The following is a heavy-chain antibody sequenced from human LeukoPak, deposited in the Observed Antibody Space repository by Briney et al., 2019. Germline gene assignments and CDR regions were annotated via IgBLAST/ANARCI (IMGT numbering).Heavy chain of an antibody. V-gene: IGHV3-21*03. Sequence: GGSLRLSCAASGFTFTSYTMNWVRQAPGKGLEWVSDISSSGSYIDYADSVKGRFTISRDNAKNSLFLHMNSLRAEDTAVYYCARSLIAAGAFDIWGQGTMLTVSS. CDR1: GFTFTSYT. CDR2: ISSSGSYI. D-gene: IGHD1-14*01. CDR3: ARSLIAAGAFDI. J-gene: IGHJ3*02.